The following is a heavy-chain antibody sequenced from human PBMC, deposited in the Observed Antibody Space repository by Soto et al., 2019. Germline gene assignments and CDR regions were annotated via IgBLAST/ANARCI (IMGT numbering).Heavy chain of an antibody. V-gene: IGHV3-15*01. Sequence: GGSLRLSCAASGFSFTNAWMSWVRQAPGKGLEWVGRIKRIIDGGTADYAAPVKGRFTISRDDSKNTLYLQLNSLKTEDTAVYYCSTGSIFGVTTHAEDYWGQGTLLTVSS. D-gene: IGHD3-3*01. CDR2: IKRIIDGGTA. CDR1: GFSFTNAW. CDR3: STGSIFGVTTHAEDY. J-gene: IGHJ4*02.